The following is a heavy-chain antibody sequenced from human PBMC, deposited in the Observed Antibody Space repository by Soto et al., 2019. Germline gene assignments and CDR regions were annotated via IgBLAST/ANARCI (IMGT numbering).Heavy chain of an antibody. CDR3: ARHSGVAEDGTD. J-gene: IGHJ4*02. D-gene: IGHD6-13*01. CDR2: IYPGDSDT. V-gene: IGHV5-51*01. Sequence: GGSLQISCKGSGYSFTTNWIGWVRQMPGKGLEWMGVIYPGDSDTRYSPSFQGQVAISADKSINTAYLQWSSLKASDTSMYYCARHSGVAEDGTDWGQGALVTVSS. CDR1: GYSFTTNW.